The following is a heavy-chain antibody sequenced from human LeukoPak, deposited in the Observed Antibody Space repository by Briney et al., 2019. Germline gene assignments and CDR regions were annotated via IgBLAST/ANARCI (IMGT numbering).Heavy chain of an antibody. V-gene: IGHV4-59*01. CDR3: ARGVAVATTPMDY. D-gene: IGHD6-19*01. Sequence: SETLSLTCTVCGGSISSYYWRWIRQPPGKGLEWIGYIYYSGSTNYNPSLKSRVTISVDTSKNQFSLKLSSVTAADTAVYYCARGVAVATTPMDYWGQGTLVTVSS. J-gene: IGHJ4*02. CDR2: IYYSGST. CDR1: GGSISSYY.